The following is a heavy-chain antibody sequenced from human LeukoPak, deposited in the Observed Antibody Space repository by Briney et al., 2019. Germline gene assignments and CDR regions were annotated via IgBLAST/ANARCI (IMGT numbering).Heavy chain of an antibody. CDR3: AKDQYRDYFRGADY. CDR1: GFTFSTYA. Sequence: GGSLRLSCAASGFTFSTYAMTWVRQAPGKGLEWVSAIRGDGATKFYADSVKGRFTVSRDNSKNTLYLQMNSLRAEDTAVYNCAKDQYRDYFRGADYWGQGTLVTVSS. CDR2: IRGDGATK. J-gene: IGHJ4*02. V-gene: IGHV3-23*01. D-gene: IGHD2/OR15-2a*01.